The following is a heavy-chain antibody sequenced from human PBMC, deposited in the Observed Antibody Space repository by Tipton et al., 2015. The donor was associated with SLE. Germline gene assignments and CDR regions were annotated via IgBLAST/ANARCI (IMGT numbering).Heavy chain of an antibody. CDR2: IYYSGST. CDR1: GGSISSGGYY. V-gene: IGHV4-31*02. D-gene: IGHD2-15*01. Sequence: LRLSCTVSGGSISSGGYYWSWIRQHPGKGLEWIGYIYYSGSTYYNPSLKSRVTISVDTSKNQFSLKLSSVTAADTAVYYCGGVCSGGSCYDSDYWGQGTLVTVSS. CDR3: GGVCSGGSCYDSDY. J-gene: IGHJ4*02.